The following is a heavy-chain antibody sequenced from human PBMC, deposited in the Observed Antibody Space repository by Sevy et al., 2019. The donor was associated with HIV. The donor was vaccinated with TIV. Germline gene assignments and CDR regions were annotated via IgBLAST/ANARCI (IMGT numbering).Heavy chain of an antibody. Sequence: GGCLRLSCAASGFTFSSYSMNWVRQAPGKGLEWVSSISSSSSYIYYADSVKGRFTISRDNAKNSLYLQMNSLRAEDTAVYYCARADQLLPHYYYYYGMDVWGQGTTVTVSS. CDR1: GFTFSSYS. CDR2: ISSSSSYI. D-gene: IGHD2-2*01. V-gene: IGHV3-21*01. J-gene: IGHJ6*02. CDR3: ARADQLLPHYYYYYGMDV.